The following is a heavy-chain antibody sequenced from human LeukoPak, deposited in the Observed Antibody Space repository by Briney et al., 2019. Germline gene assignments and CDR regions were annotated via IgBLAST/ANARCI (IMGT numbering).Heavy chain of an antibody. CDR1: GYSFPSYW. CDR3: ARLHESGAAAGLDAFDI. J-gene: IGHJ3*02. Sequence: GESLKISCKGSGYSFPSYWVGWVRQMPGKGLEWMGIIYPGDSDTRYGPSFQGQVTISADKSINTAYLQWSSLMASDTAIYYCARLHESGAAAGLDAFDIWGQGTMVTVSS. V-gene: IGHV5-51*01. D-gene: IGHD6-13*01. CDR2: IYPGDSDT.